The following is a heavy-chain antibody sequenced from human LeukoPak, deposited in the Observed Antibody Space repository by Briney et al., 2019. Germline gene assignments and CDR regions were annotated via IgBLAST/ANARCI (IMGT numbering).Heavy chain of an antibody. J-gene: IGHJ4*02. Sequence: SETLSLTCTVSGGSISSYYWSWIRQPPGKGLEWIGYIYYSGSTNYNPSLKSRVTISVDTSKNQFSLKLSSVTAADTAVYYCARGPYATFDYWGQGTLVTVSS. CDR3: ARGPYATFDY. CDR2: IYYSGST. CDR1: GGSISSYY. D-gene: IGHD1-26*01. V-gene: IGHV4-59*12.